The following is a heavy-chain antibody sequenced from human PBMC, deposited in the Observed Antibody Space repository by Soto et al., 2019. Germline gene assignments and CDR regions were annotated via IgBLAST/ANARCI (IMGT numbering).Heavy chain of an antibody. V-gene: IGHV3-23*01. CDR2: ISGDGGST. CDR3: AIPSGLTVTGPDY. J-gene: IGHJ4*02. Sequence: QTAGALKLSSAASGFTFSNYAMSSVGQAPGKGLEWVSAISGDGGSTYYADSVKGRFTISRANSRNSLYLQMNSLRAEDTAVYYCAIPSGLTVTGPDYWGQGTLVTVS. D-gene: IGHD6-19*01. CDR1: GFTFSNYA.